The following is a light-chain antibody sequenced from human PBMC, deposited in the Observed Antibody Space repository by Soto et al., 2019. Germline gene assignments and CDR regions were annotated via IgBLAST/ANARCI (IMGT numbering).Light chain of an antibody. J-gene: IGKJ1*01. CDR2: DAS. CDR1: QSISSW. Sequence: DIQMTQSPSTLSASVGDRVTITCRASQSISSWLAWYQQKPGKAPKLLIHDASSLESGVPSRFSGSGSGTEFTLTISTLQPDDFATYYCQHYNSYSTFGQGTKVEIK. CDR3: QHYNSYST. V-gene: IGKV1-5*01.